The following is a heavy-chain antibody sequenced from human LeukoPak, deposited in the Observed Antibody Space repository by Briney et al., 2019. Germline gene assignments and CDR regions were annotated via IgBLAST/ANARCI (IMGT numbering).Heavy chain of an antibody. CDR2: ISNSGGST. D-gene: IGHD6-6*01. CDR1: GFTFSSYV. J-gene: IGHJ6*02. CDR3: AKVLPSSSSAFYYYGLDV. V-gene: IGHV3-23*01. Sequence: GGSLRLSCAASGFTFSSYVMSWVRQAPGKGLEWVSSISNSGGSTYYADSVKGRFTISRDNSKNTLYLQMSSLRAEDTAVYYCAKVLPSSSSAFYYYGLDVWGQGTTVTVSS.